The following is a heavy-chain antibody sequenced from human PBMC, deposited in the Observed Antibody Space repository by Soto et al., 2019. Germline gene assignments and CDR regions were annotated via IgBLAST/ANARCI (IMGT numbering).Heavy chain of an antibody. D-gene: IGHD3-10*01. CDR2: IIPILGIA. Sequence: SVKVSCKASGGTFSSYTISWVRQAPGQGLEWMGRIIPILGIANYAQKFQGRVTITADKSTSTAYMELSSLRSEDTAVYYCARREGSHGSGDYWGQGTLVTVSS. CDR3: ARREGSHGSGDY. CDR1: GGTFSSYT. V-gene: IGHV1-69*02. J-gene: IGHJ4*02.